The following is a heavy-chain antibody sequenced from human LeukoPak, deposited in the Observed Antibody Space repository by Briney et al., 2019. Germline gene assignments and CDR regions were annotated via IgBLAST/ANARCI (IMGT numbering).Heavy chain of an antibody. CDR2: IYHSGST. D-gene: IGHD6-13*01. V-gene: IGHV4-4*02. Sequence: SETLSLTCAVSGGSISSSNWWSWVRQPPGKGLEWIGEIYHSGSTNYNPSLKSRVTISVDMSKNQFSLKLSSVTAADTAVYYCARQQQSASDYWGQGTLVTVSS. CDR3: ARQQQSASDY. CDR1: GGSISSSNW. J-gene: IGHJ4*02.